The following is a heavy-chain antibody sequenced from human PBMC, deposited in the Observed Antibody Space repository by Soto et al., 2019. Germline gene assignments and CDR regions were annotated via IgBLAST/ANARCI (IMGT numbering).Heavy chain of an antibody. Sequence: PGESLKISCKASGYSSTSYWITWVRQMPEKGLEWMGRIDTSDSYTNYSPSFQGHVTISADKSISTAYLQWSSLKASDTAMYYCARYCSGGSCYTTRYYGMHVWGQGSTVTVS. J-gene: IGHJ6*02. CDR1: GYSSTSYW. CDR3: ARYCSGGSCYTTRYYGMHV. V-gene: IGHV5-10-1*01. D-gene: IGHD2-15*01. CDR2: IDTSDSYT.